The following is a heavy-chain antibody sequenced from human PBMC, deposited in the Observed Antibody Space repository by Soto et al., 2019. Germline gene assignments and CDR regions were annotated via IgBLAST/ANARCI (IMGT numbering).Heavy chain of an antibody. V-gene: IGHV3-33*01. D-gene: IGHD1-26*01. Sequence: GGSLRLSCAASGFTFSSYGMHWVRQAPGKGLEWVAVIWYDGSNKYYADSVKGRFTISRDNSKNTLYLQMNSLRAEDTAVYYCARDHRSGSSFTFDYWGQGTLVTVSS. CDR2: IWYDGSNK. J-gene: IGHJ4*02. CDR1: GFTFSSYG. CDR3: ARDHRSGSSFTFDY.